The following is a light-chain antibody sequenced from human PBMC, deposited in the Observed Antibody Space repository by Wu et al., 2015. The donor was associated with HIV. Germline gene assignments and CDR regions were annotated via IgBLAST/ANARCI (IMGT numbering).Light chain of an antibody. CDR2: GAS. J-gene: IGKJ4*01. Sequence: EIVLRQSPGTLSLSPGERATFSCRASQTITNNYFAWFQQRPGQAPRLLIYGASSRATGIPDRFRGSGSGTDFTLTITRLEPEDFAVYYCQQYGSSPLTFGGGTKVEIK. V-gene: IGKV3-20*01. CDR3: QQYGSSPLT. CDR1: QTITNNY.